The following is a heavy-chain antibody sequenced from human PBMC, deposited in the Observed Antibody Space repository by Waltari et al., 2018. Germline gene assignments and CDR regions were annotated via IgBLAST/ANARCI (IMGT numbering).Heavy chain of an antibody. CDR3: VNSMSGPRVQ. J-gene: IGHJ4*02. D-gene: IGHD3-3*01. Sequence: EAQLIQSGAEVKKPGATVRISCKASGYPFSDYYIHWVQQAPGKGLEWMARFDPENGDSEFADKFQDRVSVTADTATDTAYLDLTSLTSEDSAIYYCVNSMSGPRVQWGQGTLLTVTS. CDR1: GYPFSDYY. CDR2: FDPENGDS. V-gene: IGHV1-69-2*01.